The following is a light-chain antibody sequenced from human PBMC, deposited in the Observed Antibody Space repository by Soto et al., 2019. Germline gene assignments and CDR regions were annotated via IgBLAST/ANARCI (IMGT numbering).Light chain of an antibody. Sequence: EIVLTQSPGTLSLSPGERATLSCRASQSVSNNYLAWYQQKPGQAPRLLISDASKKATGIPDRFSGSGSGTDFTLTISRLEPEDFAVYYCQQYGSSPRTFGQGTKVDIK. CDR1: QSVSNNY. V-gene: IGKV3-20*01. CDR3: QQYGSSPRT. J-gene: IGKJ1*01. CDR2: DAS.